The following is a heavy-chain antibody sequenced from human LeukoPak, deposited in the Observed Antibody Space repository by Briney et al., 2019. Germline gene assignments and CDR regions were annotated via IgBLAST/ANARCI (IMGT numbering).Heavy chain of an antibody. V-gene: IGHV3-7*01. CDR3: ARDSANRIIYYYYGMDV. D-gene: IGHD1-14*01. CDR1: GFTFSSYL. Sequence: PGGSLRLSCAASGFTFSSYLMSWVRQAPGKGLEWVANIKQDGSEKYYVDSVKGRFTISRDNAKNSLYLQMNSLRAEDTAVYYCARDSANRIIYYYYGMDVWGQGTTVTVSS. CDR2: IKQDGSEK. J-gene: IGHJ6*02.